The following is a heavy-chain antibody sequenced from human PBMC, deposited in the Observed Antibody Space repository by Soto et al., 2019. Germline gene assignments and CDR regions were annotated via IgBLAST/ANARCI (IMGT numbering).Heavy chain of an antibody. CDR2: RGNT. J-gene: IGHJ4*02. V-gene: IGHV4-34*11. D-gene: IGHD7-27*01. Sequence: WTWIRQPPGKVLEWIGQRGNTNDNPSLKIRTTITVDTSNNQFSLTLSAVTVAETAVYYGAGYKQWGAGDGYWGKGTQVTVSS. CDR3: AGYKQWGAGDGY.